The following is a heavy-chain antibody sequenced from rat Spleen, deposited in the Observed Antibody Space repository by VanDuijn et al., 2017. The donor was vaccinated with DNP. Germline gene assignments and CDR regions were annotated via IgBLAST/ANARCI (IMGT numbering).Heavy chain of an antibody. V-gene: IGHV5-29*01. Sequence: EVQLVESDGGLVQPGRSLKLSCAASGFTFSDYYMAWVRQAPTKGLEWVATINYDGSSTYYRDSVKGRFTISRNNAKSTLYLQMDSLRSEDTATYYCARHETYYFDYWGQGVMVTVSS. D-gene: IGHD4-2*01. CDR3: ARHETYYFDY. CDR1: GFTFSDYY. J-gene: IGHJ2*01. CDR2: INYDGSST.